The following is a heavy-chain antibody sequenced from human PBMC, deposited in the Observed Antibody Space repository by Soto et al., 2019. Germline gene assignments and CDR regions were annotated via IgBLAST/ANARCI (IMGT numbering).Heavy chain of an antibody. Sequence: SVKVSCKASEDTFSSHAISWVRQAPVQGLEWMGGIIPIYGTTNYAQKFQDRVTITADTSTSTTYMELSSLRSDDTAVYYCARDLGGCSAGSCRYNWFDPWGQGTLVTVSS. D-gene: IGHD2-15*01. CDR1: EDTFSSHA. CDR2: IIPIYGTT. CDR3: ARDLGGCSAGSCRYNWFDP. J-gene: IGHJ5*02. V-gene: IGHV1-69*06.